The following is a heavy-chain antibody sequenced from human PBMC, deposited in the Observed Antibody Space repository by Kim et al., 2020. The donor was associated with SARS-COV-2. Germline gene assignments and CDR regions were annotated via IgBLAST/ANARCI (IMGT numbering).Heavy chain of an antibody. D-gene: IGHD1-26*01. V-gene: IGHV4-39*01. CDR3: ARRVGAIHYYYYGMDV. J-gene: IGHJ6*02. Sequence: SLKSRVTISVDTSKNQFSLKLSSVTAAYTAVYYCARRVGAIHYYYYGMDVWGQGTTVTVSS.